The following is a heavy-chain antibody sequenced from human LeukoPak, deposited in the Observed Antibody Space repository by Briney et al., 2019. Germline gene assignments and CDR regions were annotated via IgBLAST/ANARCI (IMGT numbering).Heavy chain of an antibody. CDR3: AKTSEQSSGWYVYYFDY. CDR2: ISGSGGST. V-gene: IGHV3-23*01. Sequence: QSGGSLRLSCTASGFTFSDYAMNWFRQAPGKGLEWVSAISGSGGSTYYADSVKGRFTICRDNSKNTLYLQMNSLRAEDTAVYYCAKTSEQSSGWYVYYFDYWGQGTLVTVSS. D-gene: IGHD6-19*01. J-gene: IGHJ4*02. CDR1: GFTFSDYA.